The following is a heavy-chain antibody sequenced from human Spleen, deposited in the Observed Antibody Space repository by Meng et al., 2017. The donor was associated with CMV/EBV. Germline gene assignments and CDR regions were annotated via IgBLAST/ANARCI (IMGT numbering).Heavy chain of an antibody. Sequence: YLLPTYFMHWVRQAPGQGLGWMGILSPRGGNTSYARKFQGRVTMTRDTSTSTVYMDLSSLRSEDTAIYYCARSIISESYLEDACFDYWDQGTLVTVSS. CDR2: LSPRGGNT. D-gene: IGHD1-26*01. J-gene: IGHJ4*02. CDR1: YLLPTYF. CDR3: ARSIISESYLEDACFDY. V-gene: IGHV1-46*01.